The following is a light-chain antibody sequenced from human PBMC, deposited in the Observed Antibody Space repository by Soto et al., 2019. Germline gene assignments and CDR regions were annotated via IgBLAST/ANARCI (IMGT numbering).Light chain of an antibody. CDR1: QGISQY. CDR3: QKXXTXSWT. V-gene: IGKV1-27*01. CDR2: AAS. J-gene: IGKJ1*01. Sequence: EIQMTQSPPSLSASVGDRVTITCRASQGISQYLAWYQLKPGKVPKLLVYAASTLQSGVPSRFSGXGSGTDFTLTXXXXXXEDVATYYCQKXXTXSWTFGQG.